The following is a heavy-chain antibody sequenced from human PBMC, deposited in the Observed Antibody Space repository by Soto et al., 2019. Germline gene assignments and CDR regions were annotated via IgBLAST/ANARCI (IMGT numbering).Heavy chain of an antibody. CDR2: ISYDGTDK. Sequence: QVHLVESGGGVVQPGRSLTISCVGSGFAFSTYGMHWVRQAPAKGLEWVELISYDGTDKYYADSVKGRFSISRDNSKQTLSLHMDSLRPEDTAVYYWAKDFGAWSDSWGQGTLVNVSS. CDR3: AKDFGAWSDS. V-gene: IGHV3-30*18. CDR1: GFAFSTYG. D-gene: IGHD6-19*01. J-gene: IGHJ5*02.